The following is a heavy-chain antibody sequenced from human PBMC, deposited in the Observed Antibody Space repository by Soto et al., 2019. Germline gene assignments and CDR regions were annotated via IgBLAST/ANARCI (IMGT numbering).Heavy chain of an antibody. D-gene: IGHD2-2*01. V-gene: IGHV1-2*02. CDR3: AIRTGQLAIIPELGGDWFFEV. CDR1: GYTFTDYY. CDR2: INPDSGGT. J-gene: IGHJ2*01. Sequence: QEQLVQSGAEVKKPGASLKVSCKASGYTFTDYYIHWVRQAPGQGLEWVGWINPDSGGTNLAQRVQGRVTMTSDTCISSAYMDLSSLRSDDTAVYYCAIRTGQLAIIPELGGDWFFEVWGRGTLVTVSS.